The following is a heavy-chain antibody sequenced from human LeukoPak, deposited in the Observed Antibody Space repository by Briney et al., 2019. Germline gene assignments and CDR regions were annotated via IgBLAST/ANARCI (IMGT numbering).Heavy chain of an antibody. J-gene: IGHJ4*02. CDR1: GFMFRSYA. Sequence: GGSLRLSCAASGFMFRSYAMSWVRQAPGKGLEWVAAISGSGGSRYYADSVKGRFAISRDDSKNTLYLQMNSLRAEDTAFYYCAKGTAGSCYLPLNYWGQGTLVTVSS. CDR3: AKGTAGSCYLPLNY. CDR2: ISGSGGSR. V-gene: IGHV3-23*01. D-gene: IGHD3-22*01.